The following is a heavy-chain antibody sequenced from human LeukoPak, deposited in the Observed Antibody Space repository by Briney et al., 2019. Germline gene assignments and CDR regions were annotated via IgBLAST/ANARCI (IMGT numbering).Heavy chain of an antibody. CDR2: ISSSSSYI. J-gene: IGHJ4*02. D-gene: IGHD6-19*01. Sequence: PGGSLRLSCVASGFTFSSYSMDWVRQAPGKGLEWVSSISSSSSYIYYADSVKGRFTMSRDNAKNSLYLQMNSLGAEDTAVYYCARAPSPLAVAGTDYWGQGTLVTVSS. CDR3: ARAPSPLAVAGTDY. V-gene: IGHV3-21*01. CDR1: GFTFSSYS.